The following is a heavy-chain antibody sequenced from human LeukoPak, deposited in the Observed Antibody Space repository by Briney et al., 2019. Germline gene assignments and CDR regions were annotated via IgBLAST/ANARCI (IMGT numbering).Heavy chain of an antibody. Sequence: GASVKVSCKASGYTFTGYYMHWVRQAPGQGLEWMGWINPNSGGTNYAQKFQGRVTMTRDTSISTAYMELSRLRSDDTAVYYRARESIAVAGPYLGGYWGQGTLVTVSS. CDR1: GYTFTGYY. CDR2: INPNSGGT. V-gene: IGHV1-2*02. CDR3: ARESIAVAGPYLGGY. D-gene: IGHD6-19*01. J-gene: IGHJ4*02.